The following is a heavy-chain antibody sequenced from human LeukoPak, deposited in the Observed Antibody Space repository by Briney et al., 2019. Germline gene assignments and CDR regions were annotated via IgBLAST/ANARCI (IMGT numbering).Heavy chain of an antibody. V-gene: IGHV3-30*04. J-gene: IGHJ4*02. D-gene: IGHD6-13*01. CDR1: GFTFSSYA. Sequence: GGSLRLSCAASGFTFSSYAMHWVRQAPGKGLEWVAVISYDGSNKYYADSVKGRFTISRDNSKNTLYLQMNSLRAEDTAVYYCAKVPQWSSFRFFDYWGQGTLVTVSS. CDR2: ISYDGSNK. CDR3: AKVPQWSSFRFFDY.